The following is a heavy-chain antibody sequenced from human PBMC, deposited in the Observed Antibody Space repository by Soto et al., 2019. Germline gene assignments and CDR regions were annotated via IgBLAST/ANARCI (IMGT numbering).Heavy chain of an antibody. CDR3: TRGPTHGAFDI. Sequence: QVQLEESGGGVVQPGRSLRLSCVASGFSFSTSDMHWVRQAPGKGVEWVAHITIDGSRKYYANCVKRRFTVSRENSKNSVYLQINSLSPDDTALYYCTRGPTHGAFDIWGQGTMVTVSS. J-gene: IGHJ3*02. V-gene: IGHV3-30*03. CDR1: GFSFSTSD. CDR2: ITIDGSRK.